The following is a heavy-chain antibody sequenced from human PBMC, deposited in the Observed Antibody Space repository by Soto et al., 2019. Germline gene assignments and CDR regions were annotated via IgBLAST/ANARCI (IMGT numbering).Heavy chain of an antibody. D-gene: IGHD5-12*01. CDR1: GGSISSYY. CDR3: ARDRGYNSRDNWFDP. J-gene: IGHJ5*02. V-gene: IGHV4-4*07. CDR2: IYTSGST. Sequence: LSLTCTVSGGSISSYYWSWIRQPAGKGLEWIGRIYTSGSTNYNPSLKSRVTMSVDTSKNQFSLKLSSVTAADTAVYYCARDRGYNSRDNWFDPWGQGTLVTVSS.